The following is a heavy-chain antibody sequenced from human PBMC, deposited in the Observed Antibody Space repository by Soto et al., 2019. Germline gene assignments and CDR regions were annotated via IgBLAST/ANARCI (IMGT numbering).Heavy chain of an antibody. CDR3: ARDMITGTTVLWVYYGMDV. Sequence: GGSLRLSCAASGFTVSSNYMSWVRQAPGKGLEWVSVIYSGGSTYYADSVKGRFTIPRHNSKNTLYLQMNSLRAEDTAVYYCARDMITGTTVLWVYYGMDVWGQGTTVTVSS. J-gene: IGHJ6*02. CDR2: IYSGGST. V-gene: IGHV3-53*04. D-gene: IGHD1-7*01. CDR1: GFTVSSNY.